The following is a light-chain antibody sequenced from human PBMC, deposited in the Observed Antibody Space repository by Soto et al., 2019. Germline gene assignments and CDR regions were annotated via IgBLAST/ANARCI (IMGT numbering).Light chain of an antibody. Sequence: DVQMTQSPSSLSAFVGDRVTITCRASQGIAPYLAWFQQKPGKVPKLLIYATSTLQSRVPSRFSGSGSGTDFTLTISSLQTGDVGTYYCQKYNSAPLTFGGGTKVESK. CDR3: QKYNSAPLT. CDR2: ATS. J-gene: IGKJ4*01. V-gene: IGKV1-27*01. CDR1: QGIAPY.